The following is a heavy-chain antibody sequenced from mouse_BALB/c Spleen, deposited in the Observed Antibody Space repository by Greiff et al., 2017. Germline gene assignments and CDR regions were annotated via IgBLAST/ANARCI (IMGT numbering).Heavy chain of an antibody. CDR3: ARAEGNGFAY. Sequence: VQVVESGPGLVAPSQSLSITCTVSGFSLTSYGVHWVRQPPGKGLEWLGVIWAGGNTNYNSALMSRLSISKDNSKSQVFLKMNSLQTDDTAMYYCARAEGNGFAYWGQGTLVTVSS. J-gene: IGHJ3*01. CDR1: GFSLTSYG. D-gene: IGHD2-1*01. CDR2: IWAGGNT. V-gene: IGHV2-9*02.